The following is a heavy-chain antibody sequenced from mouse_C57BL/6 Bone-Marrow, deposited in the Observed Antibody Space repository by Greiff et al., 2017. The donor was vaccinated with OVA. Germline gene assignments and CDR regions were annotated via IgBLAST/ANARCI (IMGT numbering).Heavy chain of an antibody. CDR3: ARGYDYEMMDY. V-gene: IGHV1-81*01. D-gene: IGHD2-4*01. CDR1: GYTFTSYG. CDR2: IYPRSGNT. J-gene: IGHJ4*01. Sequence: VQLVESGAELARPGASVKLSCKASGYTFTSYGISWVKQRTGQGLEWIGEIYPRSGNTYYNEKFKGKATLTADKSSSTAYMELRSLTSEDSAVYFCARGYDYEMMDYWGQGTSVTVSS.